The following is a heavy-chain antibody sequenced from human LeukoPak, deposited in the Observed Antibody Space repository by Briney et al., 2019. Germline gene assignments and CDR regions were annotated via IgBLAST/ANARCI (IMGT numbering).Heavy chain of an antibody. D-gene: IGHD5-18*01. CDR2: IYPGDSDT. CDR3: ARSDTAMVTSSYYFDY. Sequence: GESLKISCKGSGYSFTSYWIGWVRQMPGKGLEWMGIIYPGDSDTRYSPSFQGQVTISADKSISTAYLQWSSLKASDTAMYYCARSDTAMVTSSYYFDYWGQGTLVTVSS. V-gene: IGHV5-51*01. J-gene: IGHJ4*02. CDR1: GYSFTSYW.